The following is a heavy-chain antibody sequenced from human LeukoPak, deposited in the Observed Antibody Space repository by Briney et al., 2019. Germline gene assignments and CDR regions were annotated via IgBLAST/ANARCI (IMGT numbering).Heavy chain of an antibody. CDR1: GFTFSNYG. J-gene: IGHJ5*02. Sequence: GGSLRLSCVVSGFTFSNYGMHWVRQAPGKGLEWVAIISYDGSNKYYGDSVKGRFTISRDNSKNTLYLQMNSLRAEDTAVYYCARDLVTMDIVATRTNWFDPWGQGTLVTVSS. CDR2: ISYDGSNK. V-gene: IGHV3-30*03. CDR3: ARDLVTMDIVATRTNWFDP. D-gene: IGHD5-12*01.